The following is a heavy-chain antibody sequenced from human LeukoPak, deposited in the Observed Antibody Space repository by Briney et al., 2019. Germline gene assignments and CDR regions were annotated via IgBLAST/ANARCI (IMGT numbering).Heavy chain of an antibody. Sequence: SETLSLTCAVYGGSFSGYYWSWIRQPPWKGLEWIGEINHSGSTNYNPSLKSRVTISVDTSKNQFSLKLSSVTAADTAVYYCARGSSSGWYPTYYYYMDVWGKGTTVTVSS. CDR2: INHSGST. D-gene: IGHD6-19*01. V-gene: IGHV4-34*01. CDR3: ARGSSSGWYPTYYYYMDV. CDR1: GGSFSGYY. J-gene: IGHJ6*03.